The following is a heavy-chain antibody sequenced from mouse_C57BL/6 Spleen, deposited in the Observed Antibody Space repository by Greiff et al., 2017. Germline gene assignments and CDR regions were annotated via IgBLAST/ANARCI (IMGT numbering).Heavy chain of an antibody. Sequence: QVQLKQSGAELARPGASVKLSCKASGYTFTSYGISWVKQRTGQGLEWIGEIYPRSGNTYYNEKFKGKATLTADKSSSTAYMELRSLTSEDSAVYFCARKGGRITTVVEAMDYWGQGTSVTVSS. CDR3: ARKGGRITTVVEAMDY. D-gene: IGHD1-1*01. CDR1: GYTFTSYG. CDR2: IYPRSGNT. J-gene: IGHJ4*01. V-gene: IGHV1-81*01.